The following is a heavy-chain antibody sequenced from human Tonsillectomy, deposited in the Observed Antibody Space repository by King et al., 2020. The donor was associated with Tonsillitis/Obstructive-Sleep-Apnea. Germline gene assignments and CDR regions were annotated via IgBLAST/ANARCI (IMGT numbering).Heavy chain of an antibody. V-gene: IGHV4-39*01. CDR1: GGAISSSSYY. CDR2: IYYSGST. J-gene: IGHJ6*03. Sequence: LQLQESGPGLVKPSETLSLSCTVSGGAISSSSYYWGWIRQPPGKGLEWIASIYYSGSTSYNPSLKRRVTISVYTSKNQVSLKVSSVTASDTAVYYCARLLYSSSWSHGYYYMDVWGKGTTVTVSS. D-gene: IGHD6-13*01. CDR3: ARLLYSSSWSHGYYYMDV.